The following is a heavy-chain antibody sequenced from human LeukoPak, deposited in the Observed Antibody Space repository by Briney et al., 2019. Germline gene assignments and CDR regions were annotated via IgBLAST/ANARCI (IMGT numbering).Heavy chain of an antibody. CDR1: GFTFSTYS. Sequence: GGSLRLSCAASGFTFSTYSMTWVRQAPGKGLEWISYISSSSRTMYYADSVKGRFTISRDNAKKSLYLQMNSLRAEDTAVYYCARDLGLYDYGGNIDYWGQGTLVTVSS. CDR3: ARDLGLYDYGGNIDY. CDR2: ISSSSRTM. J-gene: IGHJ4*02. D-gene: IGHD4-23*01. V-gene: IGHV3-48*04.